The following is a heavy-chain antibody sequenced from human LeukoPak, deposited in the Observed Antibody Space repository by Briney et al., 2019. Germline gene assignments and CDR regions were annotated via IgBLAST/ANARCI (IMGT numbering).Heavy chain of an antibody. CDR3: ARSRLHPIIFDY. J-gene: IGHJ4*02. CDR1: GGSISSGGYY. D-gene: IGHD5-24*01. V-gene: IGHV4-31*03. CDR2: IYYSGST. Sequence: SQTLSLTCTVSGGSISSGGYYWSWIRQHPGKGLGWIGYIYYSGSTYYNPSLKSRVTISVDTSKNQFSLKLSSVTAADTAVYYCARSRLHPIIFDYWGQGTLVTVSS.